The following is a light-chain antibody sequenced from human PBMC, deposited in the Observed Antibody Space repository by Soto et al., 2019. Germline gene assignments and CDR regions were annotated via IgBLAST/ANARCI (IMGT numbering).Light chain of an antibody. Sequence: IQMTQSPSSLSSSVEDRVIITCRASQSISNHLNWYQQKPGKAPKLLSFAASSLQSGVPSRFSGSRSGPEFTLTISSLKPEDFETYYCQQSYSSPPTFGQGTKVDI. CDR2: AAS. CDR1: QSISNH. J-gene: IGKJ1*01. V-gene: IGKV1-39*01. CDR3: QQSYSSPPT.